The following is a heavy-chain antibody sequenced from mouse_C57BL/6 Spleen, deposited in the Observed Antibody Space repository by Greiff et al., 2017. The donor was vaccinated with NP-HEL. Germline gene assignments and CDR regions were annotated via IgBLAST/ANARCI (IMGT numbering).Heavy chain of an antibody. V-gene: IGHV1-82*01. J-gene: IGHJ1*03. D-gene: IGHD1-1*01. Sequence: QVQLQQSGPELVKPGASVKISCKASGYAFSSSWMNWVKQRPGKGLEWIGRIYPGDGDTNYNGKFKGKATLTADKSSSTAYMQLSSLTSEDSAVYFCARGFITTVVATEYFDVWGTGTTVTVSS. CDR2: IYPGDGDT. CDR3: ARGFITTVVATEYFDV. CDR1: GYAFSSSW.